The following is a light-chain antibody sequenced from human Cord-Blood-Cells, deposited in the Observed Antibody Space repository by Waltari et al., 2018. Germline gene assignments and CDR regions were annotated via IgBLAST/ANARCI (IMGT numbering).Light chain of an antibody. CDR3: CSYAGSYSRV. CDR2: DVS. J-gene: IGLJ3*02. CDR1: SSDVGGYNY. V-gene: IGLV2-11*01. Sequence: QSALTQPRSVSGSPGQSVTISCTGTSSDVGGYNYVSWYQQHPGKAPKLMIYDVSKRPSGVADRFSGPESGHTASLTSAGLQAEDEADYYCCSYAGSYSRVFGGGTKLTVL.